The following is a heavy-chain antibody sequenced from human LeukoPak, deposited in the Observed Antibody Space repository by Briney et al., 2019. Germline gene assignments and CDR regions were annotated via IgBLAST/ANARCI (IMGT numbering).Heavy chain of an antibody. Sequence: GGSLRLSCAASGFSFSSYWMSWVRQAPGKGLEWVGFIRSKAFGGTTEYAASVKGRFTISRDDSKNIAYLQMNSLKTEDTAVYYCTSSFGELSFFDSWGQGTLVTVSS. CDR2: IRSKAFGGTT. CDR1: GFSFSSYW. J-gene: IGHJ4*02. CDR3: TSSFGELSFFDS. D-gene: IGHD3-10*01. V-gene: IGHV3-49*04.